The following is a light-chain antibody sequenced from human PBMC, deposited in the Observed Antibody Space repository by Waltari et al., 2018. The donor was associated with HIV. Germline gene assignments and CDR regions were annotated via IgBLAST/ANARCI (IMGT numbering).Light chain of an antibody. V-gene: IGLV2-11*01. J-gene: IGLJ2*01. CDR3: CSYAGSPWV. CDR2: DVS. CDR1: SSDVGGYTY. Sequence: QSALTQPRSVSGSPGQSVTISCPGTSSDVGGYTYVSWYQQYPGKAPKLMIYDVSKRPSGVPDRFSASKSGNTASLTISGLQAEDEADYYCCSYAGSPWVFGGGTKLTVL.